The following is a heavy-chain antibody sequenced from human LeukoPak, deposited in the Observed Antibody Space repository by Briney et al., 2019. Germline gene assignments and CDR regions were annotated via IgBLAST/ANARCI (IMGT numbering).Heavy chain of an antibody. CDR3: AREAVNDFWSGYQHPPWFDP. CDR2: IYSDNT. Sequence: GGSLRLSCTVSGFTVSSNSMSWVRQAPGKGLEWVSFIYSDNTRYSDSGKGRFTISRDNSKNTLYLQMNSLRAEDTAVYYCAREAVNDFWSGYQHPPWFDPWGQGTLVTVSS. CDR1: GFTVSSNS. D-gene: IGHD3-3*01. J-gene: IGHJ5*02. V-gene: IGHV3-53*01.